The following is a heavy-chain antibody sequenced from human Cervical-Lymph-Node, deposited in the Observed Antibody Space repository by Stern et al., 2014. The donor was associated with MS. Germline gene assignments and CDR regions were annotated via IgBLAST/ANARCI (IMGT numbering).Heavy chain of an antibody. J-gene: IGHJ4*02. Sequence: VQLVESGGGVVQPGRSLRLSCAASGFTFSYHAMHWVRQAPGKGLEWVAVISYDGSDKNDADSVKGRFTISRDKSRNTLYRQMNSLRVDDTAVYYCARGGAVATSDYYFDDWGQGILVTVSS. V-gene: IGHV3-30*01. CDR2: ISYDGSDK. CDR3: ARGGAVATSDYYFDD. CDR1: GFTFSYHA. D-gene: IGHD5-12*01.